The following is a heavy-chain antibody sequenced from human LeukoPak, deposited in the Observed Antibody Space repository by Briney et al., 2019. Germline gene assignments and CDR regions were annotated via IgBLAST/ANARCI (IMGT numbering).Heavy chain of an antibody. V-gene: IGHV3-21*01. J-gene: IGHJ4*02. CDR1: GFTFSSYS. Sequence: GGSLRLSCAASGFTFSSYSMNWVRQAPGKGLEWVSSISSSSSYIYYADPVKGRFTISRDNAKYSLYLQMNSLRAEDTAVYYCARGSGSSGYSDYWGQGTLVTVSS. CDR3: ARGSGSSGYSDY. CDR2: ISSSSSYI. D-gene: IGHD3-22*01.